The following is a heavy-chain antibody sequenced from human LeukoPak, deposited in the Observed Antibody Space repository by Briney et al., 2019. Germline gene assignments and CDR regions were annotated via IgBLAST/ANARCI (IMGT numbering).Heavy chain of an antibody. Sequence: GGSLRLSCTASGFTLSSYEMSWIRQAPGKGLEWVSSIDYSGGSTYYADSVKGRFTISRDNSKNTLYLQVNSLRAEDTAVYYCASATPANDYWGQGTLVTVSS. CDR2: IDYSGGST. CDR1: GFTLSSYE. V-gene: IGHV3-23*01. CDR3: ASATPANDY. J-gene: IGHJ4*02.